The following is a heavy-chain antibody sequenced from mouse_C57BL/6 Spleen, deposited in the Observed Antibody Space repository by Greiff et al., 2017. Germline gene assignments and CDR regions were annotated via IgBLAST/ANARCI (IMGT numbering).Heavy chain of an antibody. V-gene: IGHV1-26*01. CDR3: ARGTTVVATDYAMDY. Sequence: EVQLQQSGPELVKPGASVKISCKASGYTFTDYYMNWVKQSHGKSLEWIGDINPNNGGTSYNQKFKGKATLTVDKSSSTAYMELRSLTSEDSAVYYCARGTTVVATDYAMDYWGQGTSVTVSS. D-gene: IGHD1-1*01. CDR2: INPNNGGT. CDR1: GYTFTDYY. J-gene: IGHJ4*01.